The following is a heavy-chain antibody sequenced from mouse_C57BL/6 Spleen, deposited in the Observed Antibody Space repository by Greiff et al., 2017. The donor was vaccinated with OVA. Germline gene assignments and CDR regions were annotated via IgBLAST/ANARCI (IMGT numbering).Heavy chain of an antibody. CDR2: IYPRSGNT. D-gene: IGHD1-1*01. CDR1: GYTFTSSG. V-gene: IGHV1-81*01. Sequence: VQVVESGAELARPGASVKLSCKASGYTFTSSGISWVKQRHGTGLEWIGEIYPRSGNTSYNEKFKGKATLTADKSSSTAYIELLSLTSEDSAVYFCATFTTVAPLDYWGQGTSVTVSS. J-gene: IGHJ4*01. CDR3: ATFTTVAPLDY.